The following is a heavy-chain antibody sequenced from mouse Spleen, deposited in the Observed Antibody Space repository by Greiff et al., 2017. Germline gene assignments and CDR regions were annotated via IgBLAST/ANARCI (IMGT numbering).Heavy chain of an antibody. CDR3: AREAAYWGVDY. D-gene: IGHD2-10*01. CDR1: GYTFTSYW. CDR2: IDPSDSET. V-gene: IGHV1-69*02. Sequence: VQLQQPGAELVKPGAPVKLSCKASGYTFTSYWMNWVKQRPGRGLEWIGRIDPSDSETHYNQKFKDKATLTVDKSSSTAYMQLSSLTSEDSAVYYCAREAAYWGVDYWGQGTSVTVSS. J-gene: IGHJ4*01.